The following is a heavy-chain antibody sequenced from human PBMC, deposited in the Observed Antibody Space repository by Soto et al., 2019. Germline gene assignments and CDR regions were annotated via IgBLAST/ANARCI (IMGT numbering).Heavy chain of an antibody. J-gene: IGHJ6*02. CDR2: IIPKFGTA. D-gene: IGHD5-18*01. CDR1: GGTFNSHA. V-gene: IGHV1-69*12. CDR3: ARVGYFYGNPSGMDV. Sequence: QVQLVQSGAEVRKPGSSVKVSCKASGGTFNSHAISWVRQAHGQGLEWMGGIIPKFGTANYAQKFQGRVTITADESTSTAYLELSSLRSEEPAVYYCARVGYFYGNPSGMDVWGQGTTVTVSS.